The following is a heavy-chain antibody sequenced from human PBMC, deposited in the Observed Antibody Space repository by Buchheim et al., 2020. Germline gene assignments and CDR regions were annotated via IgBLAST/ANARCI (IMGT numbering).Heavy chain of an antibody. CDR3: ANDGCLSTNCFSPREIDC. CDR2: ISDDGSNK. CDR1: GFTFKTYW. D-gene: IGHD2-2*01. Sequence: VQLVESGGDLVQPGGSLRLSCVVSGFTFKTYWMSWVRQAPGKGLEWVAVISDDGSNKYYADSVKGRFTTSRANSKNTLYLQMNSLRAEDTAVYYCANDGCLSTNCFSPREIDCWGQGTL. V-gene: IGHV3-30*18. J-gene: IGHJ4*02.